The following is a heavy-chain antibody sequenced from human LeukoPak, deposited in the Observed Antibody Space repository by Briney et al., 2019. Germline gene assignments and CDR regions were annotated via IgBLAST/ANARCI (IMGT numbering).Heavy chain of an antibody. CDR1: GYTFTGYY. V-gene: IGHV1-2*02. CDR3: ASGPDYYGSGSSLYNWFDP. J-gene: IGHJ5*02. Sequence: GASVKVSCKASGYTFTGYYMHWVRQAPGQGLEWMGWINPNSGGTNYAQKFQGRVTMTRDTSISTAYMELSRLRSDDTAVYYCASGPDYYGSGSSLYNWFDPWGQGTLVTVSS. CDR2: INPNSGGT. D-gene: IGHD3-10*01.